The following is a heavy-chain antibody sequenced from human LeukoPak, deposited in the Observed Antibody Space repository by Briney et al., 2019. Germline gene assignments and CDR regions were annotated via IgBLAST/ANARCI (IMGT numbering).Heavy chain of an antibody. CDR1: GGSISSSSYY. D-gene: IGHD6-13*01. J-gene: IGHJ5*02. Sequence: TSSETLSLTCTVSGGSISSSSYYWGWIRQPPGKGLEWIGSIYYSGRTYYNPSLKSRVTISVDASKNQFSLKLSSVTAADTAVYYCARALGQQLGYNWFDPWGQGTLVTVSS. V-gene: IGHV4-39*07. CDR2: IYYSGRT. CDR3: ARALGQQLGYNWFDP.